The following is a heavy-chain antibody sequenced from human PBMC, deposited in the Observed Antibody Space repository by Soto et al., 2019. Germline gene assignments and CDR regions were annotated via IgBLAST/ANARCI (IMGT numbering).Heavy chain of an antibody. D-gene: IGHD1-7*01. V-gene: IGHV4-61*08. CDR1: GGSVSIGDYS. Sequence: LSLTCTVSGGSVSIGDYSWTWIRQPPGKGLEWIGYIFYTGNTNYSPSLKSRVTMSVDRSRNQFSLRLSSVTAADTAVYYCARDWELRRMDVWVQGTTVTVSS. CDR3: ARDWELRRMDV. J-gene: IGHJ6*02. CDR2: IFYTGNT.